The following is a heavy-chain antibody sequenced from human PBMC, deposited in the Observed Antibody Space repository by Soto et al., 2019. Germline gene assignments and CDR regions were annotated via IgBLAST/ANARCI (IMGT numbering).Heavy chain of an antibody. J-gene: IGHJ4*02. Sequence: QVQLVQSGAEVKKPGASVKFSCKASGYTFTSYGISWVRQAPGQGLEWMGWSSAYNGNTKYAQKLQGRVTMTTDKSMSTVDMELRGLRSDDTDVYYCARDLSYGLCDYWGQGTLVTVSS. V-gene: IGHV1-18*01. CDR1: GYTFTSYG. CDR2: SSAYNGNT. D-gene: IGHD5-18*01. CDR3: ARDLSYGLCDY.